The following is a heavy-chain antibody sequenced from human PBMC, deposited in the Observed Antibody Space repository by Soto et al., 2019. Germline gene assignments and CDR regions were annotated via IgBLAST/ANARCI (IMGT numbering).Heavy chain of an antibody. CDR3: AHSLIAAADIDDAFDI. CDR2: IYWDDDK. J-gene: IGHJ3*02. Sequence: QITLKESGPTLVKPTQTLTLTCTFSGFSLSTSGVGVGWIRQPPGKALEWLALIYWDDDKRYSPSLKSSLTITKDTSKNQVVLTMTNMDPVDTATYYCAHSLIAAADIDDAFDIWGQGTMVTVSS. CDR1: GFSLSTSGVG. V-gene: IGHV2-5*02. D-gene: IGHD6-13*01.